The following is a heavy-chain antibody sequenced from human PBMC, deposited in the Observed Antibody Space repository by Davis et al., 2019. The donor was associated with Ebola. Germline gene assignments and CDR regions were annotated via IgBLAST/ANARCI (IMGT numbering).Heavy chain of an antibody. Sequence: GESLKIPCAASGFTFSSYGMHWVRQAPGKGLEWVAVIWYDGSNKYYADSVKGRFTISRDNSKNTLYLQMNSLRAEDTAVYYCAREGRGIAAADFDYWGQGTLVTVSS. V-gene: IGHV3-33*01. D-gene: IGHD6-13*01. J-gene: IGHJ4*02. CDR2: IWYDGSNK. CDR3: AREGRGIAAADFDY. CDR1: GFTFSSYG.